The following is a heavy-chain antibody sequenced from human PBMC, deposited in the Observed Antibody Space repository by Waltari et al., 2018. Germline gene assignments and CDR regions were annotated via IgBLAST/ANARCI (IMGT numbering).Heavy chain of an antibody. CDR3: ARDRMEYFDY. CDR2: ILPVLGPA. D-gene: IGHD1-1*01. V-gene: IGHV1-69*05. J-gene: IGHJ4*02. Sequence: QVQLVQSGAEVKKPGSSVKVSCKASGGTFSSYAIRWVRQAPGQGLGWMVGILPVLGPANYAQKFKGRVPSTTDEATSRAYIERSSLRSEYTAVYYCARDRMEYFDYWGQGTLVTVSS. CDR1: GGTFSSYA.